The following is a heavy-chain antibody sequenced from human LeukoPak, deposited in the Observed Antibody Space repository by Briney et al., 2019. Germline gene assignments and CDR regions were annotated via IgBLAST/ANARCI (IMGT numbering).Heavy chain of an antibody. J-gene: IGHJ4*02. CDR2: ISSSSSYI. V-gene: IGHV3-21*01. CDR3: ARASRVVVPAAIAGEFDY. D-gene: IGHD2-2*02. CDR1: GFTFSTYS. Sequence: GGSLRLSCAASGFTFSTYSMDWVRQAPGKGLEWVSSISSSSSYIYYADSVKGRFTIPKDNAKNSLYLQMNSLRAEDTAVYYCARASRVVVPAAIAGEFDYWGQGTLVTVSS.